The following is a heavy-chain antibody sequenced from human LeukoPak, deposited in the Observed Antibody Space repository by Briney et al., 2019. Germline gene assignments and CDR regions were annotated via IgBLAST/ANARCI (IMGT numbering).Heavy chain of an antibody. V-gene: IGHV4-39*01. CDR3: ARPLYNSWARSDP. D-gene: IGHD3-16*01. CDR1: GASISSSSRADYFF. Sequence: PSETLSLTCTVSGASISSSSRADYFFWGWIRQAPGKGLEWIGSIDYSGHTYYNPSLKTRATISVDRPKHQFSLSLRSVTAAQTAVYYCARPLYNSWARSDPWGQGTLITVS. CDR2: IDYSGHT. J-gene: IGHJ5*02.